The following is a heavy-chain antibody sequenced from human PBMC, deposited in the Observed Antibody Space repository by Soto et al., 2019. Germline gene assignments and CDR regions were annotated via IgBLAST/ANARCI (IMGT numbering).Heavy chain of an antibody. CDR2: ISSSSSYI. CDR1: GFTFSSYS. Sequence: EVQLVESGGGLVKPGGSLRLSCAASGFTFSSYSMNWVRQAPGKGLEWVSSISSSSSYIYYAYSVKGRFTISRDNAKNSLYLKMNSLRAEDTAVYYCARMTWSGYSLWFDPWGQGTLVTVSS. J-gene: IGHJ5*02. D-gene: IGHD3-3*01. CDR3: ARMTWSGYSLWFDP. V-gene: IGHV3-21*01.